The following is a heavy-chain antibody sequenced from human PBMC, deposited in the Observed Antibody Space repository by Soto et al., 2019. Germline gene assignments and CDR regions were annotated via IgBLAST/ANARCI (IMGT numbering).Heavy chain of an antibody. CDR2: IYTSVSS. D-gene: IGHD2-2*01. V-gene: IGHV4-4*07. J-gene: IGHJ5*02. CDR1: GGSISSYY. Sequence: SETLSLTCTVSGGSISSYYRSWIRQPAGKGLEWIGRIYTSVSSNYNPSLKRRVTMSVNTSKNQFSLKLSSVTAADTAVYYCARGRRDQLIRKRDNWYDHWGKGNRVNVSS. CDR3: ARGRRDQLIRKRDNWYDH.